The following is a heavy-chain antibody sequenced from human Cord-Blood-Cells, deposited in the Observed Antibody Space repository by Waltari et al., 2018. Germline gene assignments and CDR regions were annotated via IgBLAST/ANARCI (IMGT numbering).Heavy chain of an antibody. Sequence: EVQLVESGGGLVKPGGSLRLSCAASGCTFSSYSMKWVRQAPGRGLEWVSSIISSSSYIYYADSVKGRFTISRDNAKNSLYLQMNSLRAEDTAVYYCARDNLGGLVDYWGQGTLVTVSS. CDR2: IISSSSYI. V-gene: IGHV3-21*01. CDR3: ARDNLGGLVDY. D-gene: IGHD6-19*01. CDR1: GCTFSSYS. J-gene: IGHJ4*02.